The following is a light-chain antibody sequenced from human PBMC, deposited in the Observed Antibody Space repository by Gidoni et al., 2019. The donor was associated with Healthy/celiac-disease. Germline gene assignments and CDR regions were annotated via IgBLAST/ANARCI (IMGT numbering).Light chain of an antibody. V-gene: IGKV1-5*03. CDR2: TAS. CDR1: QIISSW. CDR3: QQYNSYSVT. J-gene: IGKJ1*01. Sequence: DIQMTQSPSTLSASVGDRVTITCRASQIISSWLAWYQQKPWKAPKLLIYTASSLESGVPSRFSGSGSGTEFTLTSSSLQPDDFATYYCQQYNSYSVTFGQGTKVEIK.